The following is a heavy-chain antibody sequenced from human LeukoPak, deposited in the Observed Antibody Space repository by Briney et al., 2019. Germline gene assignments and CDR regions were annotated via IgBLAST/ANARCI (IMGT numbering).Heavy chain of an antibody. CDR2: ISWNSGSI. CDR3: ARARGYYMDV. V-gene: IGHV3-9*01. Sequence: GGSLRLSCAASAFTFDDYAMHWVRQAPGKGLEWVSGISWNSGSIGYADSVKGRFTISRDNAKNTLYLQMNSLRAEDTAVYYCARARGYYMDVWGKGTTVTVSS. CDR1: AFTFDDYA. J-gene: IGHJ6*03.